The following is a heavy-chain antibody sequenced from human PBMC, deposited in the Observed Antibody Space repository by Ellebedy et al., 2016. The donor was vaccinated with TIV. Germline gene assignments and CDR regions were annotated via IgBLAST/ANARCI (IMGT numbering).Heavy chain of an antibody. CDR2: ISYDGSNK. J-gene: IGHJ4*02. CDR1: GFTFSNYG. Sequence: GESLKISCAASGFTFSNYGMHWVRQAPGKGLEWVAVISYDGSNKYYADSVKGRFTISRDNSKNTLYLQMNSLRAEDTAVYYCAREEYYDSSGFYLYYFDYWGQGTLVTVSS. D-gene: IGHD3-22*01. CDR3: AREEYYDSSGFYLYYFDY. V-gene: IGHV3-30*03.